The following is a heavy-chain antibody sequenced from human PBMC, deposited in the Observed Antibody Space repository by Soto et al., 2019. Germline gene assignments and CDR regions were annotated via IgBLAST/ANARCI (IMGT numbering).Heavy chain of an antibody. Sequence: QVQLVQSGTEVKKPGASVKVSCKISGYALSELSIHWVRQAPGKGLEWMGGSDPEDGETVYTQKFQGRVTMTEGTSPDTAFLELSGLGAEDTAVYYCVTYLTTTALVFEFWGQGTLVTVSS. CDR3: VTYLTTTALVFEF. CDR1: GYALSELS. V-gene: IGHV1-24*01. CDR2: SDPEDGET. D-gene: IGHD1-1*01. J-gene: IGHJ3*01.